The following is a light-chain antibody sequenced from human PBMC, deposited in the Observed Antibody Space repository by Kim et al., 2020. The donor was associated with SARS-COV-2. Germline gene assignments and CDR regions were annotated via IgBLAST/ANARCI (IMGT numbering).Light chain of an antibody. Sequence: SLAREESATPSCRASQSVSSCYLALYQQKPGQAPRLLIDGASSSATGIPDRFSGSGSETAFTLTISRLEPEDFAVYYCQQYGSSPAFGQGTKLEI. CDR2: GAS. CDR1: QSVSSCY. J-gene: IGKJ2*01. CDR3: QQYGSSPA. V-gene: IGKV3-20*01.